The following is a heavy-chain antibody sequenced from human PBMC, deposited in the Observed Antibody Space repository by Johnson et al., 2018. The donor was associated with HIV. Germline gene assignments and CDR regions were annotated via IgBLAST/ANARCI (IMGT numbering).Heavy chain of an antibody. Sequence: QVQLVESGGGLVKPGGSLRLSCAASGFKFSDYHMSWIRQDPGKGLEWVSYISSGGSTIYYADSVKGRFTISRDNSKNTLYLQLNSLRAEDTAVYYCARGLLAGNDAFDIWGQGTMVTVSS. J-gene: IGHJ3*02. CDR1: GFKFSDYH. CDR3: ARGLLAGNDAFDI. V-gene: IGHV3-11*01. D-gene: IGHD6-13*01. CDR2: ISSGGSTI.